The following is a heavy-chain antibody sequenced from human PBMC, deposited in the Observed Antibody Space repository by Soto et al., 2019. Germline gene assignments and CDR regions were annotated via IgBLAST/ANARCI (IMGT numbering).Heavy chain of an antibody. CDR3: ARDRVVRTGPIPTYYFDY. V-gene: IGHV4-31*03. CDR2: IYYSGST. D-gene: IGHD2-15*01. Sequence: SSETLSLTCTVSGGSISSGGYYWSWIRQHPGKGLEWIGYIYYSGSTYYNPSLKSRVTISVDTSKNQFSLKLSSVTAADTAVYYCARDRVVRTGPIPTYYFDYWGQGTLVTVSS. J-gene: IGHJ4*02. CDR1: GGSISSGGYY.